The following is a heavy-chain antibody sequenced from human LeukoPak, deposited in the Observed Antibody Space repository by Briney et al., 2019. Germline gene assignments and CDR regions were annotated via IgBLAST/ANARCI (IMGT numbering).Heavy chain of an antibody. V-gene: IGHV3-33*06. CDR2: IWPDRSDK. CDR1: GFTFSHYG. Sequence: GGSLRLSCAASGFTFSHYGMHWVRQTPGAGLEWVAVIWPDRSDKYYAKSVKGRFTISRDNSKNSLFLQMNSLRAEDTAVYYCAKDAQRGFDYSNSLQNWGQGILVTVSS. J-gene: IGHJ1*01. CDR3: AKDAQRGFDYSNSLQN. D-gene: IGHD4-11*01.